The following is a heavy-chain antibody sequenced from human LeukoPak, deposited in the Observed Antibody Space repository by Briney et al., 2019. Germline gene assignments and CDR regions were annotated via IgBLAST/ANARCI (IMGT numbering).Heavy chain of an antibody. Sequence: GGSLRLSCTASGFTFGDYAMSWVRQAPGKGLEWVSAISGSGGSTYYADSVKGRFTISRDNSKNTLYLQMNSLRAEDTAVYYCAKDLSASSGWSTPFDYWGQGTLVTVSS. CDR3: AKDLSASSGWSTPFDY. J-gene: IGHJ4*02. CDR1: GFTFGDYA. CDR2: ISGSGGST. D-gene: IGHD6-19*01. V-gene: IGHV3-23*01.